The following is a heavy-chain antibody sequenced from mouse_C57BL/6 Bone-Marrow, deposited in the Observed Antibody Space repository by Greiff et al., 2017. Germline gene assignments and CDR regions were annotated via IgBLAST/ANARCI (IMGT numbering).Heavy chain of an antibody. CDR3: ARCCWDSAY. D-gene: IGHD4-1*01. CDR1: GYTFTSYW. CDR2: IDPSDSYT. Sequence: QVHVKQPGAELVKPGASVKLSCKASGYTFTSYWMQWVKQRPGQGLEWIGEIDPSDSYTNYNQKFKGKATLTVDTSSSTAYMQLSSLTSEDSAVYYCARCCWDSAYWGQGTLVTVSA. J-gene: IGHJ3*01. V-gene: IGHV1-50*01.